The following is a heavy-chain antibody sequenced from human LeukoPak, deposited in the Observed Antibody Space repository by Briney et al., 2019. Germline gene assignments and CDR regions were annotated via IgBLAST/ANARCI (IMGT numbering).Heavy chain of an antibody. CDR1: SGSISTSNYY. J-gene: IGHJ4*02. V-gene: IGHV4-39*07. Sequence: SETLSLTCTVSSGSISTSNYYWGWVRQPPGKALEWIGNIFYSGSTYYSPSLKSRVTISLDTSRNQFSLKLNSVTAADTAVYYCAILPFDYWGQGTLVTVSS. CDR2: IFYSGST. CDR3: AILPFDY.